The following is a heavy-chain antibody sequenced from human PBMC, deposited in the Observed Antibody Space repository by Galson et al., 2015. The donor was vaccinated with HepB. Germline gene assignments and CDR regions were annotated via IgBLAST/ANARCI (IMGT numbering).Heavy chain of an antibody. CDR1: GGAISSGGYY. Sequence: TLSLTCTVYGGAISSGGYYWSWIRQHPGKGLEWIAFIFYTGNSYYNPSLTSRVTISVDTSKNQFSLKLNSVTAADTAVYYCARDPSSNSNGMDVWGQGTMVTVSS. CDR2: IFYTGNS. J-gene: IGHJ6*02. D-gene: IGHD6-6*01. V-gene: IGHV4-31*03. CDR3: ARDPSSNSNGMDV.